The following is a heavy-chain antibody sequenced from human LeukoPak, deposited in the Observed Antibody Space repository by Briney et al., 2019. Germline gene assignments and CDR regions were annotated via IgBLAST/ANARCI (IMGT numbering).Heavy chain of an antibody. CDR3: TKDPPLTGGVYSAH. D-gene: IGHD7-27*01. Sequence: GGSLRLSCVASGIIFRDAWMNWVRQTPGKGLESVGLIKSKVDGGTIDYAAPVKGRFTISRDDSKNTLYLQMSSLKIEDTAIYYCTKDPPLTGGVYSAHWGPGTLVTVSS. CDR1: GIIFRDAW. CDR2: IKSKVDGGTI. J-gene: IGHJ4*02. V-gene: IGHV3-15*07.